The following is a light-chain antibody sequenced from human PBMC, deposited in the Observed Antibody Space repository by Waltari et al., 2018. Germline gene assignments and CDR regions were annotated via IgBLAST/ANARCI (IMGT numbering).Light chain of an antibody. Sequence: SALTHPAPLSGPPGQSITTPCTRASRFVGFYNCVPSYQQHPGKAPKLMIYDVSKRPSGVSNRFSGSKSGTTASLTISGLQAEDEAYYYCNSYAGSSSWVFGGGTKLPVL. CDR3: NSYAGSSSWV. CDR2: DVS. V-gene: IGLV2-14*01. CDR1: SRFVGFYNC. J-gene: IGLJ3*02.